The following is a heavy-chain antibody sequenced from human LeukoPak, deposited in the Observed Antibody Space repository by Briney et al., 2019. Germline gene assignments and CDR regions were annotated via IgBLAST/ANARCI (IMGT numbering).Heavy chain of an antibody. V-gene: IGHV4-59*08. D-gene: IGHD2-2*01. CDR3: VRYLSLGYQDPYFEY. Sequence: SETLSLTCTVSGGSISTFYWSWIRQTPGKGLEWIGEIRHTGTTKYNPSLKSRLTTSVDTSKNQFSLKVRSVTATDTAVYYCVRYLSLGYQDPYFEYWGQGTLVTVSS. CDR1: GGSISTFY. CDR2: IRHTGTT. J-gene: IGHJ4*02.